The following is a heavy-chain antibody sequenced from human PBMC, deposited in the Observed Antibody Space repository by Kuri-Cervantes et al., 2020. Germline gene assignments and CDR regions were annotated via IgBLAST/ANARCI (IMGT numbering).Heavy chain of an antibody. J-gene: IGHJ3*02. CDR2: ISYDGSNK. D-gene: IGHD3-16*01. V-gene: IGHV3-30-3*01. CDR1: GFTFSRYV. CDR3: ASAMGARGAFDI. Sequence: GESLKISCAASGFTFSRYVMHWVRQAPGKGLEWVAVISYDGSNKYYADSVKGRFTISRGNAKNSLYLQMNSLRAEDTAVYYCASAMGARGAFDIWGQGTMVTVSS.